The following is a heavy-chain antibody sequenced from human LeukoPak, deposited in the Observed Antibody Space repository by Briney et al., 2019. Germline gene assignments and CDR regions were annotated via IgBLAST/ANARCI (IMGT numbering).Heavy chain of an antibody. CDR3: AGVSRITIFGVVADAFDI. V-gene: IGHV4-59*01. CDR2: IYYSGST. Sequence: PSETLSLTCTVSGGSISSYYWSWIRQPPGKGLEWIGYIYYSGSTNYNPSLKSRVTISVDTSKNQFSLKLSSVTAADTAVYYCAGVSRITIFGVVADAFDIWGQGTMVTVPS. J-gene: IGHJ3*02. CDR1: GGSISSYY. D-gene: IGHD3-3*01.